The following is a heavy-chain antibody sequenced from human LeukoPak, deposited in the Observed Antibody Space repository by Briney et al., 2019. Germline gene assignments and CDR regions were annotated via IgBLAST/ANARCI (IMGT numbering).Heavy chain of an antibody. CDR2: IYTSGST. D-gene: IGHD3-10*01. CDR1: GGSISSGSYY. V-gene: IGHV4-61*02. Sequence: PSETLSLTCTVSGGSISSGSYYWSWIRQPAGKGLEWIGRIYTSGSTNYNPSLKSRVTISVDTSKNQFSLKLSSVTAADTAVYYCARAYPVNYYGSGSYYTGNYYYMDVWGKGTTVTISS. J-gene: IGHJ6*03. CDR3: ARAYPVNYYGSGSYYTGNYYYMDV.